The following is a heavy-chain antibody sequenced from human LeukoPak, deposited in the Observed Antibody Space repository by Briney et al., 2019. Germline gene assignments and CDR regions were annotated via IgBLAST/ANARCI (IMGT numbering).Heavy chain of an antibody. D-gene: IGHD1-26*01. CDR2: IIPIFGTA. Sequence: ASVKVSCKASGGTFSSYAISWVRKAPGQGLEWMGGIIPIFGTANYAQKFQGRVTITADESTSTAYMELSSLRSEDTAVYYCARDQRLRYSGSDWFDPWGQGTLVTVSS. CDR3: ARDQRLRYSGSDWFDP. V-gene: IGHV1-69*13. J-gene: IGHJ5*02. CDR1: GGTFSSYA.